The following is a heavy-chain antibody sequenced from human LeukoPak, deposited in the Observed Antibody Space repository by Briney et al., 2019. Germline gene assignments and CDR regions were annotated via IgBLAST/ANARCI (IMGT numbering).Heavy chain of an antibody. D-gene: IGHD2-2*01. Sequence: PSETLSLTCAVSGGSISSSNWCSWVRQPPGKGLEWIGEIYHSGSTYYNPSLKSRVTISVDRSKNQFSLKLSSVTAADTAVYYCARDALDFIVVVPAAGPNDAFDIWGQGTMVTVSS. CDR2: IYHSGST. CDR1: GGSISSSNW. J-gene: IGHJ3*02. V-gene: IGHV4-4*02. CDR3: ARDALDFIVVVPAAGPNDAFDI.